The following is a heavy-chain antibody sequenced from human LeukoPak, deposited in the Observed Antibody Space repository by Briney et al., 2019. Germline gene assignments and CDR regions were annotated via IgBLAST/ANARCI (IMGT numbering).Heavy chain of an antibody. Sequence: PGRSLRLSCTASGFXFGDYAISWVRQAPGKGLEWVGFIRSKAYGGTAEYAASVKGRFTISRDDSKSIAYLQMNSLKTEDTAVYYCTKSGTAIVGTTAAYYFDYWGQGTLVTVSS. V-gene: IGHV3-49*04. CDR3: TKSGTAIVGTTAAYYFDY. CDR1: GFXFGDYA. CDR2: IRSKAYGGTA. J-gene: IGHJ4*02. D-gene: IGHD1-26*01.